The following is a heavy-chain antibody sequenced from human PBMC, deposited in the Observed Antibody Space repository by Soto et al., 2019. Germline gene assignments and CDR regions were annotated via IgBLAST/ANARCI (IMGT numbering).Heavy chain of an antibody. Sequence: GGSLRLSCAASGFSFSGSAMQWVRQASGKGREWVGRIRSKANSYATAYAASVKGRFTISRDDSKNTAYLPMNSLKTEDPAVYYCTSPGYCRSTSCPGPVYYYYGMDVWGQGTTVTVSS. CDR2: IRSKANSYAT. CDR3: TSPGYCRSTSCPGPVYYYYGMDV. CDR1: GFSFSGSA. D-gene: IGHD2-2*01. J-gene: IGHJ6*02. V-gene: IGHV3-73*01.